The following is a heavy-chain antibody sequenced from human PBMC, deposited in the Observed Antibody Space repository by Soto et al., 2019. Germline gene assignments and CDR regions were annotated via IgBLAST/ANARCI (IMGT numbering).Heavy chain of an antibody. CDR3: PRGPEGYDY. CDR1: GGTFSSYA. CDR2: IIPIFGTA. J-gene: IGHJ4*02. Sequence: PVRVSCKASGGTFSSYAISWERQAPGKGLEWMGGIIPIFGTANYAQKFQGRVTITADESTSTAYMELSSLRSEDTAVYYVPRGPEGYDYRGRGTPVTGSA. D-gene: IGHD3-22*01. V-gene: IGHV1-69*13.